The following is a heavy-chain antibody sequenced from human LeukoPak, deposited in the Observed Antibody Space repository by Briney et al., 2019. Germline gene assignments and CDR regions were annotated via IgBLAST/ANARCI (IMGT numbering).Heavy chain of an antibody. Sequence: GASVKVSCKASGYRFTTYGISWVRQAPGQGLEWMGWTNAYSGNTDYTQNLQGRVTMATDTSTATAYMELRSLRSDDTAVYYCVFGECSSTSCYPRRDYWGQGTLVTVSS. CDR3: VFGECSSTSCYPRRDY. CDR1: GYRFTTYG. D-gene: IGHD2-2*01. CDR2: TNAYSGNT. V-gene: IGHV1-18*01. J-gene: IGHJ4*02.